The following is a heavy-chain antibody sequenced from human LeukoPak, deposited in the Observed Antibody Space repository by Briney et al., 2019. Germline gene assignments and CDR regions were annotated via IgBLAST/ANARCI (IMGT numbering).Heavy chain of an antibody. J-gene: IGHJ4*01. CDR2: ISAYNGNT. D-gene: IGHD6-19*01. V-gene: IGHV1-18*01. Sequence: GASVKVSCKASGYTFTSYGISWVRQAPGQGPEWMGWISAYNGNTNYAQKLQGRVTMTTDTSTSTAYMELRSPRYDDTAVYYCWSIAVASTYYFDYWGQGTLVTVSS. CDR1: GYTFTSYG. CDR3: WSIAVASTYYFDY.